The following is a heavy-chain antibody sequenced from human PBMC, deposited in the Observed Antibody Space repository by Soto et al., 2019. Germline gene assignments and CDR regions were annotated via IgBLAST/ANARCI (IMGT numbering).Heavy chain of an antibody. D-gene: IGHD3-16*02. CDR2: IFYTGTT. CDR3: ARHGSF. J-gene: IGHJ4*02. CDR1: NGSISTTSYN. Sequence: QVQLQESGPGLVKPSETLSLTCTVSNGSISTTSYNWGWIRQSPGKGREWIGTIFYTGTTSYNPSLKSRVAITVDTSNNLFALKLASGTAAATAVYYCARHGSFWGQGILVVVSS. V-gene: IGHV4-39*01.